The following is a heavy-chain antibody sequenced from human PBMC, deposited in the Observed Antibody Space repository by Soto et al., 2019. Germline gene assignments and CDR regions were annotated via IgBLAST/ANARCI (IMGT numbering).Heavy chain of an antibody. CDR2: ISGSGGST. Sequence: GGSLRLSCAASGFTFSSYAMSWVRQAPGKGLEWVSAISGSGGSTYYADSVKGRFTISRDNSKNTLYLQMNSLRAEDTAVYYCANPFPRVVVAATLTFDSWGQGALVTVSS. V-gene: IGHV3-23*01. J-gene: IGHJ4*02. CDR1: GFTFSSYA. D-gene: IGHD2-15*01. CDR3: ANPFPRVVVAATLTFDS.